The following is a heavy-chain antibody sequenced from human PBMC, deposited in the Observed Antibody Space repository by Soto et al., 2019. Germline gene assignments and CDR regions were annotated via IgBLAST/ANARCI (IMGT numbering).Heavy chain of an antibody. D-gene: IGHD3-10*01. CDR1: GGSISSNY. Sequence: QVQLQQSGPGLVKPSETLSLTCTVSGGSISSNYWSWIRQTPGKGLEWIGYIYYNGNINYNPSLKSRITISVDTTTNQLPMKMTSVTAADTAVYYCARGRGGFDPWGQGTLVTVSS. CDR3: ARGRGGFDP. V-gene: IGHV4-59*12. CDR2: IYYNGNI. J-gene: IGHJ5*02.